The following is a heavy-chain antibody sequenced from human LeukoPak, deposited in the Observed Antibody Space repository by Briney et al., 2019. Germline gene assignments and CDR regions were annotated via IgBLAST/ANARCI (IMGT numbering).Heavy chain of an antibody. CDR1: GGSISRYY. J-gene: IGHJ6*03. CDR2: IYTSGST. CDR3: ARGGSGWETYYYMDV. V-gene: IGHV4-4*07. Sequence: SETLSLTCTVSGGSISRYYWSWLRQPAGKGLEWIGRIYTSGSTNYNPSLKSRVTMSVDTSKNQFSLKLSSVTAADTAVYYCARGGSGWETYYYMDVWGKGTTVTISS. D-gene: IGHD6-19*01.